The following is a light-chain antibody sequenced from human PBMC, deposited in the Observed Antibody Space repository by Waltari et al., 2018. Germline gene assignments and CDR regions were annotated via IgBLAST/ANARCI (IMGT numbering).Light chain of an antibody. Sequence: QSVLTQPPSPSGTPGPTVSISCSGGRSHLAVHTVNLYHPLPGMAPKLLIHGNKQRPSGVPDRFSGSKSGTSASLAISGLQSEDEADYYCAAWYDSLYGRVFGGGTKLTVL. J-gene: IGLJ2*01. CDR1: RSHLAVHT. CDR2: GNK. V-gene: IGLV1-44*01. CDR3: AAWYDSLYGRV.